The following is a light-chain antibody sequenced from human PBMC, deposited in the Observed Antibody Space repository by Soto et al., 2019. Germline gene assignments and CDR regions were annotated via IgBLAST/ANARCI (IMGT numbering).Light chain of an antibody. CDR1: QGVRNW. J-gene: IGKJ1*01. V-gene: IGKV1D-12*01. Sequence: DVQLTQSPSSVFASVGDRITITCRASQGVRNWLAWYQLRPGKAPKLLIYAASSLQGGVPSRFSGSGFGTDFTLTIAGLEAEDFATYYCQQFAISTTFGQGTKVEVK. CDR3: QQFAISTT. CDR2: AAS.